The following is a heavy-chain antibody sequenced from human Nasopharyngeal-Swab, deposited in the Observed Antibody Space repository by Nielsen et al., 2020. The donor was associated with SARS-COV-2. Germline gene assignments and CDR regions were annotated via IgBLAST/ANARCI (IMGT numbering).Heavy chain of an antibody. Sequence: GESLKISCAASGFTFSSYWMSWVRQAPGKGLEWVANIKQDGSEKYYVDSVKGRFTISRENAKNSLYLQMNSLRAEDTAIYYCVKGMPQSGGMDVWGKGTTVSVSS. CDR1: GFTFSSYW. J-gene: IGHJ6*03. D-gene: IGHD2-2*01. V-gene: IGHV3-7*01. CDR3: VKGMPQSGGMDV. CDR2: IKQDGSEK.